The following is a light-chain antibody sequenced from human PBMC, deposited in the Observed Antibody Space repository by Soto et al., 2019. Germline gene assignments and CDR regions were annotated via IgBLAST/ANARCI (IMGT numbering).Light chain of an antibody. J-gene: IGLJ3*02. CDR3: QAYDYSLTAFV. CDR2: GNR. Sequence: QSVLTQPPSTSGTPGHRVIISCSGTSSNIGSSTVNWYQQLPGAAPKLVIFGNRNRPSGVPERFSGSKSGTSASLAITGLQAEDEADYYCQAYDYSLTAFVFGGGTKLTVL. V-gene: IGLV1-44*01. CDR1: SSNIGSST.